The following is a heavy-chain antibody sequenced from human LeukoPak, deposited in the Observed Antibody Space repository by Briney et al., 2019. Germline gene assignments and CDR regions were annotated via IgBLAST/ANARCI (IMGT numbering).Heavy chain of an antibody. CDR3: AKLSGYDRLIGAFDI. CDR2: ISGSGGST. J-gene: IGHJ3*02. Sequence: GGTLRLSCAASGFTFSNYGMSWVRQAPGKGLEWVSTISGSGGSTYYADSVKGRFTISRDNSKNTLYLQMNSLRAEDTAVYYCAKLSGYDRLIGAFDIWGQGTMVTVSS. D-gene: IGHD5-12*01. V-gene: IGHV3-23*01. CDR1: GFTFSNYG.